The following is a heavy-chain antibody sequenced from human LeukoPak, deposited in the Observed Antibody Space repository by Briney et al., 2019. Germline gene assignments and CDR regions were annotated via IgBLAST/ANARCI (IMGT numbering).Heavy chain of an antibody. D-gene: IGHD3-22*01. Sequence: ASVKVSCKASGGTFSTYAVSWVRQAPGQGLEWMGWINPESGDRNNAQKFQGRVTMTRDTSISTAYMELSRLRPDDTAVYYCATYDSSGYYNPNAFDIWGQGTMVTVSS. V-gene: IGHV1-2*02. J-gene: IGHJ3*02. CDR2: INPESGDR. CDR1: GGTFSTYA. CDR3: ATYDSSGYYNPNAFDI.